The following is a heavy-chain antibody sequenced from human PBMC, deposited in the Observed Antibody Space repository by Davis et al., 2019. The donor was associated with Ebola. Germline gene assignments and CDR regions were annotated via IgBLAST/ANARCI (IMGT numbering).Heavy chain of an antibody. CDR3: ARLRTSMQTYYYYGMDV. CDR2: IDPSDSYT. J-gene: IGHJ6*02. Sequence: KVSCKGSGYSFTSYWIGWVRQMPGKGLEWMGRIDPSDSYTNYSPSFQGHVTLSADKSISTAYLQWSSLKASDTAMYYCARLRTSMQTYYYYGMDVWGQGTTVTVSS. CDR1: GYSFTSYW. V-gene: IGHV5-10-1*01.